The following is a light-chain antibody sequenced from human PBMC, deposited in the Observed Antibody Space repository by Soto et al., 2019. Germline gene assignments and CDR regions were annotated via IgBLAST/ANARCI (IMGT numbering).Light chain of an antibody. J-gene: IGKJ1*01. Sequence: DIQMTQSPSTLSASVGDRINITCQASQRINKWLAWYQQKPGKAPKILIYQASSLESGVPLRFSGSGSGTEFTLTISSLQPDDFATYYCQQYNSYSWTFGQGTKVEIK. CDR1: QRINKW. V-gene: IGKV1-5*03. CDR3: QQYNSYSWT. CDR2: QAS.